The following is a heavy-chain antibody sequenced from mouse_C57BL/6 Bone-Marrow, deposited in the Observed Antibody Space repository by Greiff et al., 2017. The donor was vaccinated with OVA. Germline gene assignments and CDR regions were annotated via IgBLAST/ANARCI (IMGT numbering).Heavy chain of an antibody. CDR2: IDPSDSET. D-gene: IGHD2-3*01. CDR1: GYTFTSYW. Sequence: VQLQQPGAELVRPGSSVKLSCKASGYTFTSYWMHWVKQRPIQGLEWIGNIDPSDSETHYNQKFKDKATLTVDKSSSTAYMQLSSLTSEDSAVYYCARSPGWLLYFDYWGQGTTLTVSS. J-gene: IGHJ2*01. CDR3: ARSPGWLLYFDY. V-gene: IGHV1-52*01.